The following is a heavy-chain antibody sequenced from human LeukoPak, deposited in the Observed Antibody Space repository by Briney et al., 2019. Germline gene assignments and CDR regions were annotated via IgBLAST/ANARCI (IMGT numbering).Heavy chain of an antibody. CDR1: GDSISSYY. Sequence: SETLSLTCTVSGDSISSYYWSWLRQPPGKGLEWIGYIHYSGSTNYNPSLKSRDTISVDTSKNQFSLKLSSVTAADTAVYYCARHRNSDELDYWGQGTLVTVSS. CDR2: IHYSGST. V-gene: IGHV4-59*08. D-gene: IGHD1-14*01. J-gene: IGHJ4*02. CDR3: ARHRNSDELDY.